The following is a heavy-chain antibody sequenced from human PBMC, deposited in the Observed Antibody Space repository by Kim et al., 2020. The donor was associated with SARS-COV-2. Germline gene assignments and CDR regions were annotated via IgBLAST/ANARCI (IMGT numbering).Heavy chain of an antibody. CDR3: GRRSPSRPPGD. Sequence: SETLSLTCTVSGASISINTFYWGWIRQPPGKGLEWVGGVHHSGSTSYNPSLMSRASVSVDSSRNQFFLRLTSVTASDTAGYYCGRRSPSRPPGDWGQGILGTVSS. J-gene: IGHJ4*02. D-gene: IGHD3-16*01. V-gene: IGHV4-39*01. CDR2: VHHSGST. CDR1: GASISINTFY.